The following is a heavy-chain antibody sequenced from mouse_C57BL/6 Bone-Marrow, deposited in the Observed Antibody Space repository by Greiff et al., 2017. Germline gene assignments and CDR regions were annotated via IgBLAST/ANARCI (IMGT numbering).Heavy chain of an antibody. CDR2: IDPESGYT. D-gene: IGHD1-1*01. J-gene: IGHJ2*01. Sequence: VQLKESGAELARPGASVKLSCTASGFNIKDDCMHWVKQRPGQGLEWIGWIDPESGYTEYASKFQGKATLTADTSSNTAYLPLRSLTSADSAVSYCPRLLRSYFDYWGQGTTLTVSS. CDR3: PRLLRSYFDY. CDR1: GFNIKDDC. V-gene: IGHV14-4*01.